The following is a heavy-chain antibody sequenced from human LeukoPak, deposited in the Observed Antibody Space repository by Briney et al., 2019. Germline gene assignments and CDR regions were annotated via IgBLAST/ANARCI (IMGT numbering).Heavy chain of an antibody. CDR1: GYSFTSYW. D-gene: IGHD3-16*01. CDR3: WRRQGGVLDY. V-gene: IGHV5-51*01. CDR2: IYPGDSDT. Sequence: GESLKISCKGSGYSFTSYWIGWVRQMPGKGLEWMGIIYPGDSDTRYSPFFQGQVTISADKSISTAYLQWSSLKASETAMYFSWRRQGGVLDYWGQGTLVTVSS. J-gene: IGHJ4*02.